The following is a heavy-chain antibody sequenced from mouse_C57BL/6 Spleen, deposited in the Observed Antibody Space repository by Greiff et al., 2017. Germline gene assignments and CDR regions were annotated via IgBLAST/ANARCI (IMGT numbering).Heavy chain of an antibody. D-gene: IGHD2-4*01. CDR3: ARRPYYDYDRWYFDV. CDR1: GFTFSDYG. J-gene: IGHJ1*03. CDR2: ISNLAYSI. V-gene: IGHV5-15*01. Sequence: EVQRVESGGGLVQPGGSLKLSCAASGFTFSDYGMAWVRQAPRKGPEWVAFISNLAYSIYYADTVTGRFTISRENAKNTLYLEMSSLRSEDTAMYYCARRPYYDYDRWYFDVWGTGTTVTVSS.